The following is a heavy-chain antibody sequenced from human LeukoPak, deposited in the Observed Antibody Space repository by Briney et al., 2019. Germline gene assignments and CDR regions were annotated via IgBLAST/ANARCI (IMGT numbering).Heavy chain of an antibody. J-gene: IGHJ5*02. CDR3: APGIAAAGTRYWFDP. CDR1: GGSISSYY. Sequence: SETLSLTCTVSGGSISSYYWSWLRQPPGKGLEWIGYIYYSGSTNYNPSLKSRVTISLDTSKNQFSLKLSSVTAADTAVYYCAPGIAAAGTRYWFDPWGQGTLVTVSS. V-gene: IGHV4-59*12. CDR2: IYYSGST. D-gene: IGHD6-13*01.